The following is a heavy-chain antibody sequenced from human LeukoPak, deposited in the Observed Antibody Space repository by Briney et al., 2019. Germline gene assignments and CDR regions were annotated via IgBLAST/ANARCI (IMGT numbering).Heavy chain of an antibody. J-gene: IGHJ4*02. D-gene: IGHD2-15*01. V-gene: IGHV4-39*07. Sequence: SETLSLTCTVSGGSISSSSYYWGWIRQPPGKGLEWIGSIYYSGSTYYNPSLKSRVTISVDKSKNQFSLKLSSVTAADTAVYYCASRVVAATLAYWGQGTLVTVSS. CDR3: ASRVVAATLAY. CDR2: IYYSGST. CDR1: GGSISSSSYY.